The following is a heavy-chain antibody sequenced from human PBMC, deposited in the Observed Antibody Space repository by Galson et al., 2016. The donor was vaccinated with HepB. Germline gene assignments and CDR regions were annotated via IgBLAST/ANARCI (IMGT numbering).Heavy chain of an antibody. J-gene: IGHJ4*02. CDR1: GFTFSDCA. D-gene: IGHD3-3*01. CDR2: INRNGGST. Sequence: SLRLSCAASGFTFSDCAMHWVRQTPGKGLEYVSAINRNGGSTYYADSVKGRFIISRDNSKNTVYLQMSSLRVEDTAVYYCVKAIFGVVWDYFDYWGQGILVTVSS. CDR3: VKAIFGVVWDYFDY. V-gene: IGHV3-64D*06.